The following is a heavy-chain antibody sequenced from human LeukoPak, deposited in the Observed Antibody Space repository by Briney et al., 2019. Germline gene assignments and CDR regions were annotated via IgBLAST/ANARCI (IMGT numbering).Heavy chain of an antibody. CDR2: INPNSGGT. V-gene: IGHV1-2*02. Sequence: ASVKVSRKASGYTFTGYYMHWVRQAPGQGLEWMGWINPNSGGTNYAQKFQGRVTMTRDTSISTAYMELSRLRSDDTAVYYCARDQRTYDAFDIWGQGTMVTVSS. CDR1: GYTFTGYY. CDR3: ARDQRTYDAFDI. J-gene: IGHJ3*02.